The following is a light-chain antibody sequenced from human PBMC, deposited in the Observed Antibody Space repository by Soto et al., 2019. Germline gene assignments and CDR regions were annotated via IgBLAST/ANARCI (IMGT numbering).Light chain of an antibody. Sequence: EIVMTQSPATLSVSPGERATLYCRASQSISSNLALYQQKPGQAHRLLIYGASTRATGIPARFSGSGSGTEFTLTISSLQSEDFAVYYCQQYNNSPFTFGPGTKVDVK. CDR1: QSISSN. CDR3: QQYNNSPFT. J-gene: IGKJ3*01. CDR2: GAS. V-gene: IGKV3-15*01.